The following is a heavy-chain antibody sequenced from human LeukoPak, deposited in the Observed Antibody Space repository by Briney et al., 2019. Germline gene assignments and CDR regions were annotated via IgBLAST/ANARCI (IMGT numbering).Heavy chain of an antibody. D-gene: IGHD3-10*01. J-gene: IGHJ4*02. V-gene: IGHV4-34*01. CDR2: INHSGST. Sequence: SETLSLTCAVYGGSFSGYYWSWIRQPPGKGLEWIGEINHSGSTNYNPSLKSRVTISVDTSKNQFSLKLSSVTAADTAVYYCARGQGIYYYGSGSYWANDYWGQGTLVTVSS. CDR3: ARGQGIYYYGSGSYWANDY. CDR1: GGSFSGYY.